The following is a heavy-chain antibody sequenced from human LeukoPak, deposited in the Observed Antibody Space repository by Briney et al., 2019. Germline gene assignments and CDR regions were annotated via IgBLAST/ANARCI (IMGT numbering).Heavy chain of an antibody. CDR1: GGTFSSYA. Sequence: SVKVSCKASGGTFSSYAISWVRQAPGQGLEWMGGIIPIFGTVNYAQKFQGRVTITADESTSTAYMELSSLRSEDTAVYYCARARARDRDYDFWSGYYPFDYWGQGTLVTVSS. CDR2: IIPIFGTV. D-gene: IGHD3-3*01. V-gene: IGHV1-69*01. CDR3: ARARARDRDYDFWSGYYPFDY. J-gene: IGHJ4*02.